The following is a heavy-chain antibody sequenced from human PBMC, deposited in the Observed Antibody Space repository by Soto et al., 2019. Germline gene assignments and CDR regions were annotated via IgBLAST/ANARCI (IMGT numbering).Heavy chain of an antibody. D-gene: IGHD6-6*01. CDR3: AKAPDASIAATRIDY. V-gene: IGHV3-30*18. CDR1: GFTFSSYG. CDR2: ISYDGSNK. J-gene: IGHJ4*02. Sequence: GGSLRLSCAASGFTFSSYGMHWVRQAPGKGLEWVAVISYDGSNKYYADSVKGRFTISRDNSKNTLYLQMNSLRAEDTAVYYCAKAPDASIAATRIDYWGQGTLVTVSS.